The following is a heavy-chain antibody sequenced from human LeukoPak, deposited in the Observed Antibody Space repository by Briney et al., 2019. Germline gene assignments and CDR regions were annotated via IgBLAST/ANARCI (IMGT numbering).Heavy chain of an antibody. Sequence: GGSLRLSCVASGFTVSSNYMSWVRQAPGKGLEWVSVIYSGGSTYYADSVKGRFTISRDNSKNTLYLQMNSLRAEDTAVYYCARVHYGDYVDYWGQGTLVTVSS. CDR2: IYSGGST. CDR3: ARVHYGDYVDY. J-gene: IGHJ4*02. D-gene: IGHD4-17*01. V-gene: IGHV3-53*01. CDR1: GFTVSSNY.